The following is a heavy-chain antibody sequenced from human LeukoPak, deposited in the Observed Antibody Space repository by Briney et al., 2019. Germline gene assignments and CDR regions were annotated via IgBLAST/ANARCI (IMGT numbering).Heavy chain of an antibody. J-gene: IGHJ4*02. CDR1: GFSFSDYY. V-gene: IGHV3-11*06. Sequence: GGSLRLSCAASGFSFSDYYMTWIRQAPGKGLEWVSYINSSNNDTNYEDSVKGRFTISRDNAKNSLYLQMNSLRAEDTAVYYCARGSTYYDSSGQVPFDYWGQGTLVTVSS. CDR3: ARGSTYYDSSGQVPFDY. D-gene: IGHD3-22*01. CDR2: INSSNNDT.